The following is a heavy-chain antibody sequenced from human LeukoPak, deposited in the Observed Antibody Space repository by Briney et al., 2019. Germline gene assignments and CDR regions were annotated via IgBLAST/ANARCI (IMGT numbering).Heavy chain of an antibody. Sequence: SETLSLTCAVSGYSISSGYYWGWIRQPPGKGLEWIGSIYHSGSTYYNPSLKSRVTISVDTSKNQFSLKLSSVTAADTAVYYCARPRNDYDYVWGSYRANDAFDIWGQGTMVTVFS. J-gene: IGHJ3*02. D-gene: IGHD3-16*02. CDR1: GYSISSGYY. CDR2: IYHSGST. CDR3: ARPRNDYDYVWGSYRANDAFDI. V-gene: IGHV4-38-2*01.